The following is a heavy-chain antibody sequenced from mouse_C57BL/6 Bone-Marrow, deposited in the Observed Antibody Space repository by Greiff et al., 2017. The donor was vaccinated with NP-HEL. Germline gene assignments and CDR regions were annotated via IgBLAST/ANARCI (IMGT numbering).Heavy chain of an antibody. J-gene: IGHJ2*01. D-gene: IGHD2-4*01. CDR3: ARFDYDEVFDY. CDR2: INPNNGGT. Sequence: VKQSHGKSLEWIGDINPNNGGTSYNQKFKGKATLTVDKSSSTAYMELRSLTSEDSAVYYCARFDYDEVFDYWGQGTTLTVSS. V-gene: IGHV1-26*01.